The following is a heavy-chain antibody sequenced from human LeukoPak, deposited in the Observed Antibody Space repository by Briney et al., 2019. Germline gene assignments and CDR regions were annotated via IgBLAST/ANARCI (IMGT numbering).Heavy chain of an antibody. CDR1: GFTFSSYA. CDR3: AKGNVLRFLEWLSPTSLLINWFDP. D-gene: IGHD3-3*01. CDR2: ISGSGGST. V-gene: IGHV3-23*01. Sequence: GASLRLSCAASGFTFSSYAMSWVRQAPGKGLEWVSAISGSGGSTYYADSVKGRFTISRDNSKYTLYLQMSSLRAEDTAVYYCAKGNVLRFLEWLSPTSLLINWFDPWGQGTLVTVSS. J-gene: IGHJ5*02.